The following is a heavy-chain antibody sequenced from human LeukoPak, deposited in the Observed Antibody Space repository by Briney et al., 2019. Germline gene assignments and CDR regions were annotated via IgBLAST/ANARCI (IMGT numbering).Heavy chain of an antibody. CDR3: ARDSGSHSFDY. Sequence: ASVKVSFKTSGYMFTSYYMHWVRQAPGQGLEWMGIINPSGGSTTYAQKFQGRVTMTRDTSTSTVYMELSSLRSDDTAVYYCARDSGSHSFDYWGQGTLVTVSS. J-gene: IGHJ4*02. CDR1: GYMFTSYY. CDR2: INPSGGST. V-gene: IGHV1-46*01. D-gene: IGHD1-26*01.